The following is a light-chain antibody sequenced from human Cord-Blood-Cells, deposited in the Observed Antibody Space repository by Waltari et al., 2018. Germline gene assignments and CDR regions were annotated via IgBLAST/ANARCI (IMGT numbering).Light chain of an antibody. CDR2: YVS. J-gene: IGLJ1*01. CDR3: SSYTSSSTLV. Sequence: QSALTQPASVPGSPGQLITISCTGSSSDVGGYHCVSWYQQHPGKAPKLMIYYVSNRPSGVSNRFSGSKSGNTASLTISGLQAEDEADYYCSSYTSSSTLVFGTGTKVTVL. V-gene: IGLV2-14*01. CDR1: SSDVGGYHC.